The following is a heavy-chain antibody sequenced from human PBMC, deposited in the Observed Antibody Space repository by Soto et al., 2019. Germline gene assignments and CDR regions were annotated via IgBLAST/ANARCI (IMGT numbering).Heavy chain of an antibody. CDR1: GFTFSSYA. CDR3: LKRLSSSWPYFDY. Sequence: PGGSLRLSCSASGFTFSSYAMHWVRQAPGKGLEYVSAISSNGGSTYYADSVKGRFTISRDNSKNTLYLQMSSLRAEDTAVYYCLKRLSSSWPYFDYWGQGTLVTVSS. V-gene: IGHV3-64D*06. CDR2: ISSNGGST. D-gene: IGHD6-13*01. J-gene: IGHJ4*02.